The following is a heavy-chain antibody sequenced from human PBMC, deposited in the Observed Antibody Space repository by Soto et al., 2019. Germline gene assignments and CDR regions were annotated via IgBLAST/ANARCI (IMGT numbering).Heavy chain of an antibody. CDR3: AIADYGDPDY. D-gene: IGHD4-17*01. CDR1: GSTFPSSP. V-gene: IGHV1-18*01. J-gene: IGHJ4*02. Sequence: QVQVVQSGAEVKKPGASVKVSCKASGSTFPSSPVSWVRQAPGQGLEWMGWINAHNGNTKYAQKFQGRLTMTTDTSTGTGYMELRSLRSDDTAIYFCAIADYGDPDYWGQGTLVTVSS. CDR2: INAHNGNT.